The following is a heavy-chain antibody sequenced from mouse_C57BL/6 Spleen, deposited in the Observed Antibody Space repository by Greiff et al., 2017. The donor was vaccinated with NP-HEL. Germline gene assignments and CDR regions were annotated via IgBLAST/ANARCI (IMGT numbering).Heavy chain of an antibody. D-gene: IGHD1-1*01. CDR3: GRSSGGSSYPWFAY. Sequence: LMESGPELVKPGASVKISCKASGYTFTDYYINWVQQRPGQGLEWIGWIYPGSGNNKYNEKFKGQAKLTVDTSSSTPYMQLSSLTDEDAAVYCGGRSSGGSSYPWFAYWGQGTLVTVSA. V-gene: IGHV1-84*01. J-gene: IGHJ3*01. CDR2: IYPGSGNN. CDR1: GYTFTDYY.